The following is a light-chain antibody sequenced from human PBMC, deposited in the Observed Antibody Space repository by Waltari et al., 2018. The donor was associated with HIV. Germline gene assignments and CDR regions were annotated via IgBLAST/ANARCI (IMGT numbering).Light chain of an antibody. CDR3: YSTDSSGNHRIWV. CDR1: ALPKKY. J-gene: IGLJ3*02. CDR2: EDS. V-gene: IGLV3-10*01. Sequence: SYELTQPPSVSVSPGQTARITCSGDALPKKYAYWYQQKSGQAPVLVIYEDSKRPSGIPERFSGSSSGTMATLTISGAQVEDEADYYCYSTDSSGNHRIWVFGGGTKLTVL.